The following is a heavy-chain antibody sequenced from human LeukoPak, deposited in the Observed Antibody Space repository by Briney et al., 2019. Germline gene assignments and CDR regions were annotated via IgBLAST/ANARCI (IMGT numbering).Heavy chain of an antibody. Sequence: SQTLSLTCAISGDSVSSNSAAWNWIRQSPSRGLEWLGRTYYRSTWYNDYAVSVQSRITINPDTSKNRFSLQLNSVTPEDTAVYYCARGGIGYCSSTSCSFDYWGQGTLVTVSS. J-gene: IGHJ4*02. V-gene: IGHV6-1*01. CDR1: GDSVSSNSAA. CDR2: TYYRSTWYN. D-gene: IGHD2-2*01. CDR3: ARGGIGYCSSTSCSFDY.